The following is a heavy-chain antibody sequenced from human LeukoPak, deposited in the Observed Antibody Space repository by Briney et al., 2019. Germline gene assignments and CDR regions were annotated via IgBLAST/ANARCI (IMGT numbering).Heavy chain of an antibody. CDR2: IRYDGSNK. V-gene: IGHV3-30*02. CDR1: GFTFTSYG. Sequence: GGSLRLSCAASGFTFTSYGMHWVRQAPGKGLEWVAFIRYDGSNKYYADSVKGRFTISRDTSKNTLYLQVNSLRAEDTAVYYCATPTMRGPSYGYVRLLNWGQGSLVTVSS. D-gene: IGHD5-18*01. J-gene: IGHJ4*02. CDR3: ATPTMRGPSYGYVRLLN.